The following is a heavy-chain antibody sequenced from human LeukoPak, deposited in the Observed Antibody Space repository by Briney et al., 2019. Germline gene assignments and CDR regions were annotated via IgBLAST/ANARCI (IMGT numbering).Heavy chain of an antibody. D-gene: IGHD3-10*01. CDR3: ARGLEWFGELPKNRKYYFDY. Sequence: SETLSLTCAVYGGSFSGYYWSWIRPPPGKGLEWIGEINHSGSTNYNPSLKSRVTISVDTSKNQFSLKLSSVTAADTAVYYCARGLEWFGELPKNRKYYFDYWGQGTLVNVSS. CDR1: GGSFSGYY. J-gene: IGHJ4*02. CDR2: INHSGST. V-gene: IGHV4-34*01.